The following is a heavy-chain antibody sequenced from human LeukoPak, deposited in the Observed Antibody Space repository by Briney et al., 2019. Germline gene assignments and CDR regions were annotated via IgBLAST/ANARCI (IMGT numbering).Heavy chain of an antibody. CDR2: ISYDGSNK. V-gene: IGHV3-30*03. D-gene: IGHD1-14*01. J-gene: IGHJ4*02. Sequence: GGSLRLSCAASGFTFSSYGMHWVRQAPGKGLEWVAVISYDGSNKYYADSVKGRFTISRDNSKSTLYLEINSLSADDTAVYYCATTDTTCYWGQGTLVTVSS. CDR3: ATTDTTCY. CDR1: GFTFSSYG.